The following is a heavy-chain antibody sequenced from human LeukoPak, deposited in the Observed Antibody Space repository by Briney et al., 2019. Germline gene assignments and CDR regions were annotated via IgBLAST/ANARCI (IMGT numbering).Heavy chain of an antibody. CDR3: ARNLGPSIMEVPPVYY. CDR2: ISPYNGNT. D-gene: IGHD2-2*01. J-gene: IGHJ4*02. CDR1: GGTFSSYA. Sequence: ASVKVSCKASGGTFSSYAISWVRQAPGQGLDWVGWISPYNGNTDYAQNLQGRVTMTTDTSTSTAYMELRSLSSDDTAVYYCARNLGPSIMEVPPVYYWGQGTLVTVSS. V-gene: IGHV1-18*01.